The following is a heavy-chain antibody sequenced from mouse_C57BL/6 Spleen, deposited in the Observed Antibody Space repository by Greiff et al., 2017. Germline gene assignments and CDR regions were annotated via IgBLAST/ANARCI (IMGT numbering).Heavy chain of an antibody. CDR1: GYTFTSYW. CDR3: ARSHYYCYLSWFAY. V-gene: IGHV1-50*01. D-gene: IGHD2-12*01. J-gene: IGHJ3*01. CDR2: IDPSDSYT. Sequence: QVQLQQPGAELVKPGASVKLSCKASGYTFTSYWMQWVKQRPGQGLEWIGEIDPSDSYTNYNQKFKGKATLTVDTSSSTAYMQLSSLTSEDSAVXSCARSHYYCYLSWFAYWGQGTLVTVSA.